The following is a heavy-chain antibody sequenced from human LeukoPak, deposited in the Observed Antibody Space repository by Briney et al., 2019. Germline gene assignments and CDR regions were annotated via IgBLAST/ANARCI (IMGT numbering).Heavy chain of an antibody. V-gene: IGHV3-48*03. D-gene: IGHD5-12*01. CDR3: ARDQGYSGYPGNYYYYGMDV. CDR2: ISSSGSTI. Sequence: GGSLRLSCAASGFTFSSYEMNWVRQAPGKGLEWVSYISSSGSTIYYADSVKGRFTISRDNAKNSLYLQTNSLRAEDTAVYYCARDQGYSGYPGNYYYYGMDVWGKGTTVTVSS. J-gene: IGHJ6*04. CDR1: GFTFSSYE.